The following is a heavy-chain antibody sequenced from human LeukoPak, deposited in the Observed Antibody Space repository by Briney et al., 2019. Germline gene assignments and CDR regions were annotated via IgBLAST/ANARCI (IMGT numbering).Heavy chain of an antibody. J-gene: IGHJ4*02. CDR1: GYTFTGYY. D-gene: IGHD3-10*01. CDR3: AGATYYGSGSPEDY. V-gene: IGHV1-2*02. Sequence: GASVKVSCKASGYTFTGYYMHWVRQAPGQGLEWMGWINPNSGGTNYAQRFQGRVTMTRDTSISTAYMELSRLRSDDTAVYYCAGATYYGSGSPEDYWGQGTLVTVSS. CDR2: INPNSGGT.